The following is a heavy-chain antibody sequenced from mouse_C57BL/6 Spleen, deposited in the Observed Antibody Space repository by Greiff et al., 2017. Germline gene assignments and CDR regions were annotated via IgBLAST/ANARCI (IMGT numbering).Heavy chain of an antibody. J-gene: IGHJ1*03. Sequence: EVQLVESGAELVRPGASVKLSCTASGFNIKDDYMHWVKQRPEQGLEWIGWIDPENGDTEYASKFQGKATITADTSSNTAYLQLSSLTSEDTAVYYCIQDYDFDVWGTGTTVTVSS. CDR3: IQDYDFDV. CDR2: IDPENGDT. CDR1: GFNIKDDY. V-gene: IGHV14-4*01. D-gene: IGHD2-4*01.